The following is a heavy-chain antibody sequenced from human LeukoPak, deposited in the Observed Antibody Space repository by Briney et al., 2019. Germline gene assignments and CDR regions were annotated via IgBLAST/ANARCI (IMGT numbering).Heavy chain of an antibody. CDR3: ALRDYYDSSGYYGPYYYYGMDV. D-gene: IGHD3-22*01. Sequence: PSETLSLTCTVSGGSISSYYWGWIRQPPGKGLEWIGSIYYSGSTYYNPSLKSRVTISVDTSKNQFSLKLSSVTAADTAVYYCALRDYYDSSGYYGPYYYYGMDVWGQGTTVTVSS. V-gene: IGHV4-39*01. CDR1: GGSISSYY. CDR2: IYYSGST. J-gene: IGHJ6*02.